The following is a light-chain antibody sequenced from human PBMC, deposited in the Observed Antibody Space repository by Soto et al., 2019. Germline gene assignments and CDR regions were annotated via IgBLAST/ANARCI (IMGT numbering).Light chain of an antibody. CDR1: QSVYSNY. CDR3: QQYGRSPRGAFT. J-gene: IGKJ3*01. Sequence: EIVLTQSPGTLSLSPGERATLSCRASQSVYSNYLAWYQHKPGQAPRLLIYATSRRATGIPDRFSGSGSGTDFTLTISRLEPEDSAVYYCQQYGRSPRGAFTFGPGTKVEIK. CDR2: ATS. V-gene: IGKV3-20*01.